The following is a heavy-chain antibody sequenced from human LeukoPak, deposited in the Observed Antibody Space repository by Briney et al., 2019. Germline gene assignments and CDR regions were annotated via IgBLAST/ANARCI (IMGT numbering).Heavy chain of an antibody. CDR3: TRDRHYDKGNY. J-gene: IGHJ4*02. CDR1: GFTFGDYA. CDR2: IRSKAYGGTT. Sequence: GGSLRLSCTASGFTFGDYAMSWFRQAPGKGLEWVGFIRSKAYGGTTEYATSVKGRFTISRDDSKSIAYLQMNSLKTEDTAVYYCTRDRHYDKGNYWGQGTLVTVSS. V-gene: IGHV3-49*03. D-gene: IGHD4-17*01.